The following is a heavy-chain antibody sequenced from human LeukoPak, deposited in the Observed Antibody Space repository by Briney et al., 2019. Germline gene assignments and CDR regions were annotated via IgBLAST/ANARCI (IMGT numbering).Heavy chain of an antibody. V-gene: IGHV4-38-2*01. J-gene: IGHJ4*02. Sequence: PPETLSLTCAVSGYSISSGYYWDWIRQPPGKGLEWIGSIYHSGSTYYNPSLKSRVTISVDTSKNQFSLKLSSVTAADTAVYYCARGSGYYPDYWGQGTLVTVSS. CDR2: IYHSGST. CDR3: ARGSGYYPDY. D-gene: IGHD3-3*01. CDR1: GYSISSGYY.